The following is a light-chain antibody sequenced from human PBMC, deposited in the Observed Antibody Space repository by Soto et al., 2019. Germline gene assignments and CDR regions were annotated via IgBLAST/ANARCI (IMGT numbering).Light chain of an antibody. V-gene: IGKV1-12*01. J-gene: IGKJ5*01. CDR3: QQANSFPIT. Sequence: DIQMTQSPSSVSASVGDRVTVTCRASQSISSWLAWYQQKPGKAPKLMIYATFSLQSGVPSRFSGSGSGTDFTLTISSLQPEDFATYDCQQANSFPITFGKGTRLEIK. CDR2: ATF. CDR1: QSISSW.